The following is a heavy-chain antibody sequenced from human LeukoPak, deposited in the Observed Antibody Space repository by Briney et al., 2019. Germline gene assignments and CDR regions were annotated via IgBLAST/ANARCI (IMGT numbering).Heavy chain of an antibody. J-gene: IGHJ5*02. CDR3: VRAIPGGNWFDP. CDR1: GYTFTDYY. Sequence: GASVKVSCKASGYTFTDYYMHWVRQAPGQGLEWMGWINPNSGGTNYAQKFQGRVTMTRDTSISTAYMELSRLRSDDTAVYYCVRAIPGGNWFDPWGQGTLLTVSS. CDR2: INPNSGGT. V-gene: IGHV1-2*02. D-gene: IGHD2-21*01.